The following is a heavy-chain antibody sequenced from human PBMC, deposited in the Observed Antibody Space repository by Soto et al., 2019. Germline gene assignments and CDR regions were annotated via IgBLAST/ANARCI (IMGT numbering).Heavy chain of an antibody. J-gene: IGHJ6*02. CDR3: ARDPSFSNASCYPRVCYYYGMDV. D-gene: IGHD2-2*01. Sequence: QVQLVESGGGVVQPGRSLRLSCAASGFTFSSYAMHWVRQTPGKGLEWVAVISYDGSNKYYADSVKGRFTISRDNSKNTLDLQMNSLRPEDTAVYYCARDPSFSNASCYPRVCYYYGMDVWGQGTTVTVSS. CDR1: GFTFSSYA. V-gene: IGHV3-30-3*01. CDR2: ISYDGSNK.